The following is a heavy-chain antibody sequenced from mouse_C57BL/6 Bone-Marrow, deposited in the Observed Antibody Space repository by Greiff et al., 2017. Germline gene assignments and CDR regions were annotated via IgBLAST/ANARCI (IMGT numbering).Heavy chain of an antibody. Sequence: VQLKESGGGLVQPKGSLKLSCAASGFTFNTYAMHWVRQAPGKGLEWVARIRSKSSNYATYYADSVKVRFTISSDDSQSMLYLQMNNLKTEDTAMYYCVRALYDNDVEWFAYWGQGTLVTVSA. CDR3: VRALYDNDVEWFAY. J-gene: IGHJ3*01. D-gene: IGHD2-4*01. CDR2: IRSKSSNYAT. CDR1: GFTFNTYA. V-gene: IGHV10-3*01.